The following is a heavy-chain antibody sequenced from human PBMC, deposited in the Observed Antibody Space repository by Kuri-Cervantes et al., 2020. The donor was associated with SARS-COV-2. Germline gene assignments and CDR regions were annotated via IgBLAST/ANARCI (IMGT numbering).Heavy chain of an antibody. CDR2: IYYSGST. J-gene: IGHJ4*02. D-gene: IGHD3-3*01. V-gene: IGHV4-59*01. CDR3: ARGSNYDFWSGYSTFDY. Sequence: SETLSLTCTVSGGSTSSYYWSWIRQPPGKGPEWIGYIYYSGSTNYNPSLKSRVTISVDTSKNQFSLKLSSVTAADTAVYYCARGSNYDFWSGYSTFDYWGQGTLVTVSS. CDR1: GGSTSSYY.